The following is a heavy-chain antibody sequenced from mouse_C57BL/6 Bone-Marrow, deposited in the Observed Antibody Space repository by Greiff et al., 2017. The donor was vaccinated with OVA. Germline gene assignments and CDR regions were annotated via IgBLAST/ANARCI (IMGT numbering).Heavy chain of an antibody. V-gene: IGHV1-61*01. CDR1: GYTFTSYW. D-gene: IGHD2-1*01. CDR2: IYPSDSET. J-gene: IGHJ1*03. Sequence: QVQLQQPGAELVRPGSSVKLSCKASGYTFTSYWMDWVKQRPGQGLEWIGNIYPSDSETHYNQKFKDKATLTVHKSSSTAYMQLSSLTSEDSAVYYCAREDYYGHWYFDVWGTGTTVTVSS. CDR3: AREDYYGHWYFDV.